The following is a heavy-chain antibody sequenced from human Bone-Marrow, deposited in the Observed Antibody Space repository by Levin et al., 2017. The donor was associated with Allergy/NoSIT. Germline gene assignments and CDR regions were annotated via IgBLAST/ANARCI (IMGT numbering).Heavy chain of an antibody. CDR1: GYTFTGYY. Sequence: ASVKVSCTASGYTFTGYYIHWVRQAPGQGLEWMGWTNPNSGATNYAQKFQGRVVMSRDTFMRTAYMEITSLTSSDAAVYYCGRAVVPWQQQYGGYGMDVRGQGTTVSVS. CDR3: GRAVVPWQQQYGGYGMDV. D-gene: IGHD2-2*01. J-gene: IGHJ6*02. V-gene: IGHV1-2*02. CDR2: TNPNSGAT.